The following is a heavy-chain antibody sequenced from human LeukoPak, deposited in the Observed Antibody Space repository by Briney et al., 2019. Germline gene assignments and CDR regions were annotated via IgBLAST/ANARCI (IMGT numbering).Heavy chain of an antibody. J-gene: IGHJ4*02. D-gene: IGHD3-10*01. CDR3: AGRHGSGSYSFYFDY. CDR1: GGSISSYY. Sequence: SETLSLTCTVSGGSISSYYWSWIRQPPGKGLEWIGYIYYRGSTNYNPSLKSRVTISVDTSKNQFSLKLSSVTAADTAVYYCAGRHGSGSYSFYFDYWGQGTLVTVSS. V-gene: IGHV4-59*01. CDR2: IYYRGST.